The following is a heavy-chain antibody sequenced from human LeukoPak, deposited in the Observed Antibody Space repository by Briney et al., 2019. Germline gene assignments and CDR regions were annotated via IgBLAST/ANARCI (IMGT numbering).Heavy chain of an antibody. Sequence: PSETLSLTCAVSGGSISSSNWWSWVRQPPGKGLEWIGEIYHSGSTNYNPSLKSRVTISVDKSKNQFSLKLTSVTAADTAAYYCARQGDSGWYYFDYWGQGILVTVSS. D-gene: IGHD6-19*01. V-gene: IGHV4-4*02. CDR1: GGSISSSNW. CDR2: IYHSGST. CDR3: ARQGDSGWYYFDY. J-gene: IGHJ4*02.